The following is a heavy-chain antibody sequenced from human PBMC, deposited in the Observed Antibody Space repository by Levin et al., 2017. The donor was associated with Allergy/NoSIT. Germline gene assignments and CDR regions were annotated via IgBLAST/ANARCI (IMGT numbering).Heavy chain of an antibody. D-gene: IGHD2-2*01. V-gene: IGHV4-34*01. CDR1: GGSFSGYY. CDR2: INHSGST. Sequence: SETLSLTCAVYGGSFSGYYWSWIRQPPGKGLEWIGEINHSGSTNYNPSLMNRVTISVDTSKNQFSLKQSYVTAADTAVYYCARGPGLVPAARGRGFGYWGQGTLVTVSA. J-gene: IGHJ4*02. CDR3: ARGPGLVPAARGRGFGY.